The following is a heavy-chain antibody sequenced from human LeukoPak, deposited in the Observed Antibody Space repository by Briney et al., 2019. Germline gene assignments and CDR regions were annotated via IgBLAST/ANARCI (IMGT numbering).Heavy chain of an antibody. V-gene: IGHV4-39*01. CDR2: IYYSGST. J-gene: IGHJ3*02. CDR3: ARPPQSGIPSLEAFDI. Sequence: SETLSLTCTVSGGSISSSSYYWGWIRQPPGKGLEWIGSIYYSGSTYYNPSLKSRVTISVDTSKNQFSLKLSSVTAADTAVYYCARPPQSGIPSLEAFDIWGQGTMVTVSS. D-gene: IGHD1-26*01. CDR1: GGSISSSSYY.